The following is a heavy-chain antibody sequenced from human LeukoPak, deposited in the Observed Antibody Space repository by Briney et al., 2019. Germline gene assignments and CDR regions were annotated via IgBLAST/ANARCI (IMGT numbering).Heavy chain of an antibody. V-gene: IGHV4-61*02. CDR1: GGSISSGSYH. Sequence: PSQTLSLTCTVSGGSISSGSYHWSWIRQPAGKGLEWIGRIYTSGSTNYNPSLKSRVTISVDTSKNQFSLKLSSVTAADTAVYYCARGRVRGVIIRGLVDYWGQGTLVTVSS. J-gene: IGHJ4*02. CDR2: IYTSGST. D-gene: IGHD3-10*01. CDR3: ARGRVRGVIIRGLVDY.